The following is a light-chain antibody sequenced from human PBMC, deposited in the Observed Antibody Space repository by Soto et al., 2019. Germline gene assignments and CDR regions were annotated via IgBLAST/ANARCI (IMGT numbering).Light chain of an antibody. V-gene: IGKV2-28*01. CDR1: QTLLYRNGNNY. J-gene: IGKJ4*01. Sequence: EIVMTQSPVSLPVTPGESASISCRSSQTLLYRNGNNYLNWYLQKPGQSPQLLIFLASNRASGVPESFSGSVPGTDVKLRISTEETENVGVYSCMKALHSRLAFGGGTKVSIK. CDR2: LAS. CDR3: MKALHSRLA.